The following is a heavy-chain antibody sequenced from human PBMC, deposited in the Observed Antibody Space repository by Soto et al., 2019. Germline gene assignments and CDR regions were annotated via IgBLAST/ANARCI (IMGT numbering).Heavy chain of an antibody. CDR1: GFTFNNYW. CDR3: ARVKLGSYDWFDP. CDR2: SNPDGRRT. Sequence: EVQLVESGGGLVQPGGSLRLSCAASGFTFNNYWMHWVRQAPGKGLMWVSRSNPDGRRTTYADSVKGRFAISRDNAKNTLYLQLNSLRAADTAVYYCARVKLGSYDWFDPWGQGTLVTVSS. D-gene: IGHD3-16*01. J-gene: IGHJ5*02. V-gene: IGHV3-74*01.